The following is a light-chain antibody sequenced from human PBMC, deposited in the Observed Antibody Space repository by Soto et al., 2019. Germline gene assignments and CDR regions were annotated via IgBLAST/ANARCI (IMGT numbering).Light chain of an antibody. CDR2: HND. CDR3: AAWDDSLNVFV. Sequence: QSVLNQPPSASGTPGQRVTTSCSGRSSNIGSNTVDWHRQLPGTAPELLIYHNDQRPSGVPDRFSASKSGTSASLAISGLQSEDEADFYCAAWDDSLNVFVFGSGTKVTVL. V-gene: IGLV1-44*01. J-gene: IGLJ1*01. CDR1: SSNIGSNT.